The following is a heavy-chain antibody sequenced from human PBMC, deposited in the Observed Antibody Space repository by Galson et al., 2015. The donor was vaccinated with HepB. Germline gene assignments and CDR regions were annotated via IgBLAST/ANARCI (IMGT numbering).Heavy chain of an antibody. CDR1: GFTMSSYG. CDR2: ISYDGKYK. V-gene: IGHV3-30*18. Sequence: LRLPCAASGFTMSSYGMHWVRQAPGKGLEWVAVISYDGKYKFYADSVKGRFTISRDNSKQTLYLQMNSLRDEDTAIYYCAKDVLVVPAASRWFDPWGQGTLVTVSS. J-gene: IGHJ5*02. CDR3: AKDVLVVPAASRWFDP. D-gene: IGHD2-2*01.